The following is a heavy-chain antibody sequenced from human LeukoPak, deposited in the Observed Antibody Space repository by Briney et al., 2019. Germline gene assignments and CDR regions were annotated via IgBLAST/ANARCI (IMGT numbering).Heavy chain of an antibody. CDR3: VRGHYDSSGYYSGYFDS. J-gene: IGHJ4*02. Sequence: SGTLSLTCAVSGDSISSSHWWTWVRQPPGKGLEWIGEIYHSGNSNYNPSLQSRVTISVDKSKNQFFLKLKSVTAADTAVYYCVRGHYDSSGYYSGYFDSWGQGTLVTVSS. V-gene: IGHV4-4*02. D-gene: IGHD3-22*01. CDR1: GDSISSSHW. CDR2: IYHSGNS.